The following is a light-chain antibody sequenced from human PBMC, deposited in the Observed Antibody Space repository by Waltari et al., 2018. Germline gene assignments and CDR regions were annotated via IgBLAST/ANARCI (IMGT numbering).Light chain of an antibody. Sequence: QSVLTQPPSVSGAPGQRVTISCTGSSSNIGAGYDVYWYQQLPGTAPKLIIYDNSNRPSGVPDRFSGSKSGTSASLAITGLQAEDEADYYCQSYDSSLSGSVFGGGTKLTVL. CDR3: QSYDSSLSGSV. CDR2: DNS. CDR1: SSNIGAGYD. J-gene: IGLJ2*01. V-gene: IGLV1-40*01.